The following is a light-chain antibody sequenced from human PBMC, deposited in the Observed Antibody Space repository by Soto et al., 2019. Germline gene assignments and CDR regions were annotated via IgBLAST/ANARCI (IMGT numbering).Light chain of an antibody. J-gene: IGLJ1*01. CDR3: CSYSGSSIFYV. V-gene: IGLV2-23*02. CDR2: EVS. CDR1: SSDVGSYNL. Sequence: QSVLTQPASVSGSPGQSITISCTGTSSDVGSYNLVSWYQQHPGKAPKLMIYEVSKRPSGVSNRFSGSKSGNTASLPISGLLAEDDADYYCCSYSGSSIFYVFGTGTQLTVL.